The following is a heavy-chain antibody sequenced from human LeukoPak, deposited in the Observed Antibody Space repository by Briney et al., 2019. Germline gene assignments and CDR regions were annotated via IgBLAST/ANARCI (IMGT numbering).Heavy chain of an antibody. V-gene: IGHV3-64*01. CDR3: ARVGTMIVPDY. Sequence: PGGSLRLSCAASGFTFSSYAMHWVRQAPGKGLEYVSAISSNGGSTYYANSVKGRFTISRDNSKNTLYLQMGSLRAEDMAVYYCARVGTMIVPDYWGQGTLVTVSS. D-gene: IGHD3-22*01. CDR1: GFTFSSYA. J-gene: IGHJ4*02. CDR2: ISSNGGST.